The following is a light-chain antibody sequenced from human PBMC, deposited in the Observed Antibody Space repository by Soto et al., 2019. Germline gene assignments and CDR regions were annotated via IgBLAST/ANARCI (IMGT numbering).Light chain of an antibody. V-gene: IGLV1-40*01. J-gene: IGLJ1*01. CDR1: SSNIGAGYV. CDR2: SDN. Sequence: QSVLTQPPSVSGAPGQRVTISCTGSSSNIGAGYVVHWYQQLPGAAPKLLIFSDNNRPSGVPDRFSGSKSGTSASLAITRLRAEDEADYYCQSYDNNSDYVFGNGTKVTVL. CDR3: QSYDNNSDYV.